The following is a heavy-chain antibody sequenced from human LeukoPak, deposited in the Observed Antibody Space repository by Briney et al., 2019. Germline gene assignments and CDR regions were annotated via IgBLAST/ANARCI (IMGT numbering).Heavy chain of an antibody. Sequence: GGSLRLSCAASGFTFSSYAMSWVRQAPGKGLEWVSAISGSGGSTYYADSVKGRFTISRDNSENTLYLQMNSLRAEDTAVYYCAKDERYSSGSFDYWGQGTLVTVSS. CDR3: AKDERYSSGSFDY. CDR2: ISGSGGST. V-gene: IGHV3-23*01. J-gene: IGHJ4*02. D-gene: IGHD6-19*01. CDR1: GFTFSSYA.